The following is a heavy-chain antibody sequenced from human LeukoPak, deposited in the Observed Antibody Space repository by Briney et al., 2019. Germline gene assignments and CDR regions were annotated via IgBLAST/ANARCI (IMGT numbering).Heavy chain of an antibody. V-gene: IGHV4-34*01. CDR3: ARPVSGSSGWYYNY. CDR1: GGSFSGYY. Sequence: SETLSLTCAVYGGSFSGYYWSWIRQPPGKGLEWIGETNNSGSTNYNPSLKSRVTLSVDTPKNQLSLNLTSGTAAEPAVYYCARPVSGSSGWYYNYWGQGTLVTVSS. J-gene: IGHJ4*02. CDR2: TNNSGST. D-gene: IGHD6-19*01.